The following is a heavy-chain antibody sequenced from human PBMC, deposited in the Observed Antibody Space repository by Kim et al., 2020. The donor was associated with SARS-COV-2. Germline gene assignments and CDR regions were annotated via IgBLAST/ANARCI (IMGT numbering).Heavy chain of an antibody. CDR3: ANRFGGYYYGMDV. V-gene: IGHV3-30*18. D-gene: IGHD3-10*01. CDR2: ISYDGSNK. Sequence: GGSLRLSCAASGFTFSSYGMHWVRQAPGKGLEWVAVISYDGSNKYYADSVKGRFTISRDNSKNTLYLQMNSLRAEDTAVYYCANRFGGYYYGMDVWGQGTTVTVSS. CDR1: GFTFSSYG. J-gene: IGHJ6*02.